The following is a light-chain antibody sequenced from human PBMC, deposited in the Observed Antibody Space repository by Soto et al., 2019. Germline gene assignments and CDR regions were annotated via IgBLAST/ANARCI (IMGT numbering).Light chain of an antibody. CDR3: QQLNSYPRSIT. J-gene: IGKJ5*01. V-gene: IGKV1-9*01. Sequence: DIQMTQSPSSLSASVGDRVTITCLASQGISSSLAWYQQKPGKAPKLLIYAASTLQSGVPSRFSGSGSGTEFTLTISSLQPEDFATYYCQQLNSYPRSITFGQGTRLEIK. CDR1: QGISSS. CDR2: AAS.